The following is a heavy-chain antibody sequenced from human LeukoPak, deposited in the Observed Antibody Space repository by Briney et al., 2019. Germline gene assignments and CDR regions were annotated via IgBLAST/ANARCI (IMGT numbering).Heavy chain of an antibody. CDR1: GGSFSGYY. Sequence: PSETLSLTCAVYGGSFSGYYWSWIRQPPGKGLEWIGEINHSGSTNYNPSLKSRVTISVDTSKNQFSLKLSSVTAADTAVYYCARVPYSSSWNRRPHYYMDVWGKGTTVTVSS. CDR2: INHSGST. D-gene: IGHD6-13*01. CDR3: ARVPYSSSWNRRPHYYMDV. J-gene: IGHJ6*03. V-gene: IGHV4-34*01.